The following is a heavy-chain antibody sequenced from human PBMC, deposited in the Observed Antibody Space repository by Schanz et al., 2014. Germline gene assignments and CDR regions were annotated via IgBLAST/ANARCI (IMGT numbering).Heavy chain of an antibody. CDR3: ARDAADFLAGYYLDT. J-gene: IGHJ4*02. D-gene: IGHD3-9*01. V-gene: IGHV1-69*04. Sequence: QLQLVQSGPEVAEPGSSVKVSYTTSGGTFSNHGITWVRQAPGQGFEWIGRTIPMINEAKYADNFRSRVSMTADKSTSTAYMVLSGLTHEDTATYYCARDAADFLAGYYLDTWGQGTLVVVSS. CDR2: TIPMINEA. CDR1: GGTFSNHG.